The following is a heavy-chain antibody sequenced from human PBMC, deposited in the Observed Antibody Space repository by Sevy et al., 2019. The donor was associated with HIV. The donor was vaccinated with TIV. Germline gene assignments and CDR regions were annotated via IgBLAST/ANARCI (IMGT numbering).Heavy chain of an antibody. Sequence: ASVKVSCKASGYTFTSYGISWVRQAPGQGLEWMGWISAYNGNTNYAQKLQGRVTMTTDTSTSTAYMELRSLRSDDTAVYYCARETSPTPGTGYQYWGQGTPVTVSS. D-gene: IGHD3-9*01. CDR2: ISAYNGNT. J-gene: IGHJ4*02. CDR1: GYTFTSYG. CDR3: ARETSPTPGTGYQY. V-gene: IGHV1-18*01.